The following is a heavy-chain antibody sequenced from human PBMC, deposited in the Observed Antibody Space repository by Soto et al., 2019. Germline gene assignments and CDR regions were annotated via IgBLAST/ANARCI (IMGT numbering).Heavy chain of an antibody. D-gene: IGHD3-16*01. CDR3: ARVGPPSDAFDI. V-gene: IGHV3-7*01. CDR2: IKQDGSEK. CDR1: GFTFGSYW. J-gene: IGHJ3*02. Sequence: GGSLRLSCAASGFTFGSYWMSWVREAPGKGLEWVANIKQDGSEKYYVDSVKGRFTISRDNAKNSLYLQMNSLRAEDTAVYYCARVGPPSDAFDIWGQGTMVTVSS.